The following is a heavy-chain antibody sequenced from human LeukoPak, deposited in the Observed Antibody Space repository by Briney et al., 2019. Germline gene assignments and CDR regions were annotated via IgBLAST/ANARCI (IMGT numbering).Heavy chain of an antibody. J-gene: IGHJ4*02. V-gene: IGHV3-7*05. D-gene: IGHD1-1*01. Sequence: GGSLRLSCAVSGLTFSSHWMNWVRQAPGKGPEWVANIKEDGSEKYYVDSVKGRFTISRDNAKNSLSLQMNSLRAEDTAVYYCVRGGMGTFDSWGQGTLVTVSS. CDR3: VRGGMGTFDS. CDR2: IKEDGSEK. CDR1: GLTFSSHW.